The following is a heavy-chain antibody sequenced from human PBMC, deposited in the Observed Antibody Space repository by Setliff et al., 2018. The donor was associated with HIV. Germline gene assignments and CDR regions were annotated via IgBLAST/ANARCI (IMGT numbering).Heavy chain of an antibody. CDR2: SKSKIQGGTT. D-gene: IGHD7-27*01. V-gene: IGHV3-15*01. J-gene: IGHJ3*02. CDR3: ATPKPGDGITFDI. CDR1: GFTFTYAS. Sequence: GGSLRLSCAASGFTFTYASMTWVRRAPGKGLEWLGHSKSKIQGGTTDYAATVKGRFIISRDDSQNTLYLQMNSLKTEDTAVYYCATPKPGDGITFDIWGQGTMVTVSS.